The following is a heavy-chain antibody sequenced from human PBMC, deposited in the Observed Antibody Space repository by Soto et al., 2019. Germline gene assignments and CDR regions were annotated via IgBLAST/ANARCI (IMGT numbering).Heavy chain of an antibody. Sequence: QVQLVESGGGVVQPGRSLRLSCAASGFTFSSYGMLWVRQAPGKGLEWLAVIWYDGSNKYYADSVKGRFTISRDNSKSTLYLQMNSLRXXXXXXXXXXRXSXXXXDYWGQGTLVTXSS. CDR2: IWYDGSNK. CDR1: GFTFSSYG. J-gene: IGHJ4*02. CDR3: XRXSXXXXDY. D-gene: IGHD6-13*01. V-gene: IGHV3-33*01.